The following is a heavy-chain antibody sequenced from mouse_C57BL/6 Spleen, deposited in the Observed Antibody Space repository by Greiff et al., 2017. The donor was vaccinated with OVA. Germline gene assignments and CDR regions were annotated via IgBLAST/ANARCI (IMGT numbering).Heavy chain of an antibody. CDR1: GYSITSGYY. V-gene: IGHV3-6*01. CDR2: ISYDGSN. D-gene: IGHD2-1*01. CDR3: SYGTYWYFDV. J-gene: IGHJ1*03. Sequence: VQLKESGPGLVKPSQSLSLTCSVTGYSITSGYYWNWIRQFPGNKLEWMGYISYDGSNNYNPSLKNRISITRDTSKNQFFLKLNSVTTEDTATYYCSYGTYWYFDVWGTGTTVTVSS.